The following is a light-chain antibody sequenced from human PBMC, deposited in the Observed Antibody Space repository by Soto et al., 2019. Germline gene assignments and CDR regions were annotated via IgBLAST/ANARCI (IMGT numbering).Light chain of an antibody. CDR1: TSNIGSNI. CDR3: AAWDDSLNGLV. J-gene: IGLJ3*02. CDR2: DNN. Sequence: QSVPTQPPSASGTPGQRITISCSGRTSNIGSNIVAWYQHLPGTAPKLLIYDNNQRPSGVPDRFFGSKSGTSASLAISGLQPDDESHYYCAAWDDSLNGLVFGGGTKVTVL. V-gene: IGLV1-44*01.